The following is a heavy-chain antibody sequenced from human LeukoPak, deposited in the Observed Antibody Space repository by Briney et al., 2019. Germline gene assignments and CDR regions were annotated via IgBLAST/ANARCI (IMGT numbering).Heavy chain of an antibody. CDR2: MNPNSGNT. V-gene: IGHV1-8*01. CDR1: GYTFTSYD. CDR3: ARGLRCSSTSCYIRAFDI. J-gene: IGHJ3*02. Sequence: GASVTVSCKASGYTFTSYDINWVRQATGQGLEWMGWMNPNSGNTGYAQKFQGRVTMTRNTSISTAYMELSSLRSEDTAVYYCARGLRCSSTSCYIRAFDIWGQGTMVTVSS. D-gene: IGHD2-2*02.